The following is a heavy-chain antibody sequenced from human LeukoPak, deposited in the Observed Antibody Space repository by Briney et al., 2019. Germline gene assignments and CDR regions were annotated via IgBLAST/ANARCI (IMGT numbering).Heavy chain of an antibody. CDR2: ISSSSSYI. Sequence: GGSLRLSCAASGFTFSRYTMIWVRQAPGKGLEWVSSISSSSSYIYYADSVKGRFTISRDNAKNSLYLQMNSLRAEDTAVYYCASITMIEPWGQGTLVTVSS. CDR1: GFTFSRYT. J-gene: IGHJ5*02. D-gene: IGHD3-22*01. CDR3: ASITMIEP. V-gene: IGHV3-21*01.